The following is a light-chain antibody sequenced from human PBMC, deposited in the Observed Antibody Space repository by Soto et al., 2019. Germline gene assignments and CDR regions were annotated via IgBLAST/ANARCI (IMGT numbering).Light chain of an antibody. CDR2: QVS. V-gene: IGKV2-30*01. J-gene: IGKJ1*01. CDR3: MQGTHWPWT. Sequence: DVVLTQSPLSLPVTLGQPASMSCRSSQSLEYSDGNTFLNWFHQRPGQSPRRLIYQVSNRDSGVPDRFTGSGSGTDFTLRISRVEAEDVGLYFCMQGTHWPWTFGQGTKEEI. CDR1: QSLEYSDGNTF.